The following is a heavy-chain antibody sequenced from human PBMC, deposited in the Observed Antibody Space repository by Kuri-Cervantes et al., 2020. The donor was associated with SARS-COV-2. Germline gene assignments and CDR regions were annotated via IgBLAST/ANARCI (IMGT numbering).Heavy chain of an antibody. J-gene: IGHJ4*02. Sequence: GSLRLSCTVSGGSISSYYWSWIRQPAGKGLEWIGRIYTSGSTNYNPSLKSRVTMSVDTSKNQFSLKLSSVTAADTAVYYCARRSGYCSSTSCYFFDYWGQGTLVTVSS. CDR2: IYTSGST. CDR1: GGSISSYY. D-gene: IGHD2-2*01. CDR3: ARRSGYCSSTSCYFFDY. V-gene: IGHV4-4*07.